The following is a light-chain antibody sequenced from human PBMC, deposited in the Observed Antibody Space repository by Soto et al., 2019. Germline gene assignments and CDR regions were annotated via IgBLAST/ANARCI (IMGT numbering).Light chain of an antibody. Sequence: QSALTQPASVSGSPGQSITISCTGTSSDVGGYNFVSWYQHHPGKVPKVIIYDVYHRPSGVSNRFSGSKSGNTASLTISGLQAEDEADYYCNSYTTTSTVLFGGGTQLTVL. CDR2: DVY. V-gene: IGLV2-14*03. J-gene: IGLJ2*01. CDR1: SSDVGGYNF. CDR3: NSYTTTSTVL.